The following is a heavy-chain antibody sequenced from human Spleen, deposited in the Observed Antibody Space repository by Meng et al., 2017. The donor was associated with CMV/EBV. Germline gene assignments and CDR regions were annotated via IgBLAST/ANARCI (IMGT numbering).Heavy chain of an antibody. CDR2: VSGSGGST. Sequence: GESLKISCAASGFTFSSIAISWVRQAPGRGLEWVSSVSGSGGSTFYADSVKGRLTISRDNSKNTVFLQMNSLRVEDTALYYCAKGPQSIQINWFDSWGQGTLVTVSS. CDR3: AKGPQSIQINWFDS. CDR1: GFTFSSIA. J-gene: IGHJ5*01. V-gene: IGHV3-23*01.